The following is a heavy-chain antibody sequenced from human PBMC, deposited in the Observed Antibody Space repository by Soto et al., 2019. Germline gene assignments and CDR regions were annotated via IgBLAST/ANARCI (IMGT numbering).Heavy chain of an antibody. CDR1: GYAFTDYW. J-gene: IGHJ5*02. Sequence: GESLKISCKASGYAFTDYWIAWVRRMPGKGLEWMGLIYPGDSNVRYGPSFQGQVTFSADRSITTAYLHWNSLKASDTAMYYCARQGNTAYGGIWLGPWGQGTLVTVSS. D-gene: IGHD4-17*01. CDR3: ARQGNTAYGGIWLGP. CDR2: IYPGDSNV. V-gene: IGHV5-51*01.